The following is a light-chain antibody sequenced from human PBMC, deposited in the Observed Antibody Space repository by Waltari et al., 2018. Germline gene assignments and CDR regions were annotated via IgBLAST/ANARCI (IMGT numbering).Light chain of an antibody. CDR2: ASS. Sequence: DIQFTQTPAFLSAAVGDTVTVSCRASQDITGFLAWYQQKPGEAPKLLIYASSFLESGVPSRFSGSTSGTEFTLTISSLQPEDFATYYCQQLNSYPHTFGQGTRLEIK. CDR3: QQLNSYPHT. J-gene: IGKJ2*01. V-gene: IGKV1-9*01. CDR1: QDITGF.